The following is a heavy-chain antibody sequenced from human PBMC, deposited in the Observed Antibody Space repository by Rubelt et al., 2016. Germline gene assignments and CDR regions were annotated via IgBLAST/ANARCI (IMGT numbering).Heavy chain of an antibody. CDR2: IIPGLGPA. J-gene: IGHJ4*02. CDR3: ATTIAIRPYYFDY. D-gene: IGHD6-6*01. Sequence: QVQLVQSGAEVKKPGSSVKVSCKASGGTFSSYAISWVRQAPGQGLEGMGGIIPGLGPANHAQKFQARMPMHADESPSHAYMELSSLRSEDTALYYCATTIAIRPYYFDYWGQGTLVTVSS. V-gene: IGHV1-69*01. CDR1: GGTFSSYA.